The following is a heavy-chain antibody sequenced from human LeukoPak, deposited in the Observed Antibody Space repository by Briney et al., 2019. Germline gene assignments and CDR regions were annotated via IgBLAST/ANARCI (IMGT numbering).Heavy chain of an antibody. Sequence: GESLKISCKGSGYSFTSYWIGWVRQMPGKGLEWMAIIYPGDSDTRYSPSFQGQVTISADKSISTAYLQWSSLKASDTAMYYCARQGYHYDSSGYRAEYYFDYWGQGTLVTVSS. J-gene: IGHJ4*02. CDR1: GYSFTSYW. CDR2: IYPGDSDT. V-gene: IGHV5-51*01. D-gene: IGHD3-22*01. CDR3: ARQGYHYDSSGYRAEYYFDY.